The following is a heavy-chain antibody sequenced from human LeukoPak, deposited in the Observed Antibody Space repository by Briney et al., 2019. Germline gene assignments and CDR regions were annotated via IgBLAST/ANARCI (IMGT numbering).Heavy chain of an antibody. Sequence: SETLSLTCTVSGGSISGYYWNWSRQPPGKGVEWIGNLYYMRGAWYKSSLKSRVTTSVDTSRNEFSLKLSSVTAADTAVYYCARDRGYSYGPGGNNWFDPWGQGTLVTVSS. CDR2: LYYMRGA. V-gene: IGHV4-59*12. CDR1: GGSISGYY. CDR3: ARDRGYSYGPGGNNWFDP. D-gene: IGHD5-18*01. J-gene: IGHJ5*02.